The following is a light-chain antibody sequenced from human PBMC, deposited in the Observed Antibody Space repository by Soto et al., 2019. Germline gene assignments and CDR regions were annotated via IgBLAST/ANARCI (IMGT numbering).Light chain of an antibody. V-gene: IGKV1-12*01. J-gene: IGKJ1*01. CDR1: HGIGSW. CDR3: QQYYSYPRT. CDR2: AAS. Sequence: DIQMTQSPSSVSVSVGDRVTITCRASHGIGSWLAWYQQKPGKAPNLLIYAASSLRSGVPSRFSGSGSGTDFTFTISSLQPEDIATYYCQQYYSYPRTFGQGTKVDIK.